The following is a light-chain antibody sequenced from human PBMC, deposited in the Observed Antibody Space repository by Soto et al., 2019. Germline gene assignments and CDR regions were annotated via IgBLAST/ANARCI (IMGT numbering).Light chain of an antibody. CDR1: QTVSNSY. J-gene: IGKJ3*01. Sequence: EIVLTQSPGTLSLSPGERATLACRASQTVSNSYLAWYQQKPGQRPRVLIYDTSSRATGIPDRFSGSGSGTDFTLTITRLEPEDFAVYYCQLYGRSPRFTFGPGTKVDV. V-gene: IGKV3-20*01. CDR3: QLYGRSPRFT. CDR2: DTS.